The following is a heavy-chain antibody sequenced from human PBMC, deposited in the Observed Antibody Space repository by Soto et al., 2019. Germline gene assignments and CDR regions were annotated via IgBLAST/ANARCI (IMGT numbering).Heavy chain of an antibody. CDR3: ARHEATYCEFYGMDV. J-gene: IGHJ6*02. V-gene: IGHV5-51*01. D-gene: IGHD2-8*02. CDR2: IHPGESDT. Sequence: GESLKNSCKSYGYSFTTYWLAWVRQMPGKVLEWMGSIHPGESDTRYSPSFQGQVTISADRSITTASLQWSSLKASDAAIYDCARHEATYCEFYGMDVWGQGSTLTVSS. CDR1: GYSFTTYW.